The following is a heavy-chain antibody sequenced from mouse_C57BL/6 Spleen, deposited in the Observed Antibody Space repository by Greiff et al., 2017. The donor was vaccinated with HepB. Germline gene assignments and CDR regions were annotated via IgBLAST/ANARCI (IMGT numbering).Heavy chain of an antibody. CDR3: ARGGLITTVVVHWYFDV. D-gene: IGHD1-1*01. J-gene: IGHJ1*03. Sequence: QVQLQQPGAELVRPGSSVKLSCKASGYTFTSYWMHWVKQRPIQGLEWIGNIDPSDSETHYNQKFKDKATLTVDKSSSTAYMQLSSLTSEDSAVYYCARGGLITTVVVHWYFDVWGTGTTVTVSS. CDR2: IDPSDSET. V-gene: IGHV1-52*01. CDR1: GYTFTSYW.